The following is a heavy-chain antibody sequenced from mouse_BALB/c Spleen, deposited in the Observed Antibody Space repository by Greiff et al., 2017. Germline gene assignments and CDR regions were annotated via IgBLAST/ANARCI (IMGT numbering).Heavy chain of an antibody. V-gene: IGHV5-12-2*01. CDR2: ISNGGGST. J-gene: IGHJ4*01. CDR1: GFTFSSYT. Sequence: DVKLVESGGGLVQPGGSLKLSCAASGFTFSSYTMSWVRQTPEKRLEWVAYISNGGGSTYYPDTVKGRFTISRDNAKNTLYLQMSSLKSEDTAMYYCARGRHYYAMDYWGQGTSVTVSS. CDR3: ARGRHYYAMDY.